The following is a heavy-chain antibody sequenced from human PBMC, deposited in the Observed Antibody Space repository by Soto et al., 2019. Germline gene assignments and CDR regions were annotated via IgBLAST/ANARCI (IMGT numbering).Heavy chain of an antibody. CDR3: AREVGEVDYSSSSDAFDI. Sequence: PSGTLSLTSAVSGGCINSGGYDWGWMRQPPGKGLEWIAYIYYSGNIYYNPSLKSRVTMSRDTSKNQFSLKLDSVTAADTAVYYCAREVGEVDYSSSSDAFDIWGQGTMVTVSS. J-gene: IGHJ3*02. CDR1: GGCINSGGYD. V-gene: IGHV4-30-4*02. D-gene: IGHD6-6*01. CDR2: IYYSGNI.